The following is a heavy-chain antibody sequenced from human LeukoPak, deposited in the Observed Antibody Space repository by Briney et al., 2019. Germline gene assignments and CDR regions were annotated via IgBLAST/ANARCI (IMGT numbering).Heavy chain of an antibody. CDR3: TRGGQWLVYSPADY. CDR1: GFIFGDYA. J-gene: IGHJ4*02. D-gene: IGHD6-19*01. Sequence: GGSLRLSCTASGFIFGDYAMSWFRQAPGKGLEWVGFIRSKAYGGTTEYAASVKGRFTISRDDSKSIAYLQMNSLKTEDTAVYYCTRGGQWLVYSPADYWGQGTLVTVSS. V-gene: IGHV3-49*03. CDR2: IRSKAYGGTT.